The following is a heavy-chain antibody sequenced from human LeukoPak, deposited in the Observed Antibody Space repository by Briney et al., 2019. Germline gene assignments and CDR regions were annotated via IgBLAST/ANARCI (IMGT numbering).Heavy chain of an antibody. CDR2: INHSGST. Sequence: SETLSLTCAVYGGSFSGYYWSWIRQPPGKGLEWLGEINHSGSTNYNPSLKSRVTISVDTSKNQFSLKLSSVTAADTAVYYCAGQARSPGSYYYYYMDVWGKGTTVTISS. D-gene: IGHD3-10*01. CDR3: AGQARSPGSYYYYYMDV. CDR1: GGSFSGYY. J-gene: IGHJ6*03. V-gene: IGHV4-34*01.